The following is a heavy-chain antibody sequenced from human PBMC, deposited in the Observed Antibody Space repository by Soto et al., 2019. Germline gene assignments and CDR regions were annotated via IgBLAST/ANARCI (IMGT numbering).Heavy chain of an antibody. CDR3: ARRYVDYFDY. Sequence: QVQLQESGPGLVKPSETLSLTCTVSGGSISSYYWSWIRQPPGQGLEWIGCIYYSGSTNYNPSLKSLVTISVDTYMNQFSLKLSSLTAAETAVYYCARRYVDYFDYWGQGNLVTVSS. CDR2: IYYSGST. V-gene: IGHV4-59*01. J-gene: IGHJ4*02. CDR1: GGSISSYY. D-gene: IGHD3-16*01.